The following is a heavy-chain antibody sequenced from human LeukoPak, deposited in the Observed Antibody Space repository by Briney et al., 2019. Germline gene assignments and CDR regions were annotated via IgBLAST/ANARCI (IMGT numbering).Heavy chain of an antibody. J-gene: IGHJ6*02. D-gene: IGHD2-2*03. CDR2: INPILGIA. CDR1: GGTFSSYA. CDR3: ARVRPGYCSSTSCYISYYYYGMDV. V-gene: IGHV1-69*04. Sequence: SVKVSCKPSGGTFSSYAIIWVRQAPGQGLEWMGSINPILGIANYAPKFQGRVTITADKSTSTAYMELSSLRSEDTAVYYCARVRPGYCSSTSCYISYYYYGMDVWGQGTTVTVSS.